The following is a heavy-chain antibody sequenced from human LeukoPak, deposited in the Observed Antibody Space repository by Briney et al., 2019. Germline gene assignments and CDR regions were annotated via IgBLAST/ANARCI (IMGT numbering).Heavy chain of an antibody. CDR3: ARSNSGYDYRSAFDL. CDR1: GYSFTSYW. D-gene: IGHD3-10*01. V-gene: IGHV5-51*01. J-gene: IGHJ4*02. CDR2: IFPGDSDT. Sequence: GESLKISCQASGYSFTSYWIGWMRQILGKGLEWMGVIFPGDSDTTYSPSFQGQVIISVDKSISTAYLQWRTLKTSDTAIYYCARSNSGYDYRSAFDLWGQGSLVTVSS.